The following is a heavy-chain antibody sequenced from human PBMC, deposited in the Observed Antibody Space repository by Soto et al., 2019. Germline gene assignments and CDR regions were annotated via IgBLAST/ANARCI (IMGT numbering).Heavy chain of an antibody. Sequence: QEQLVESGGGVVQPGMSLRLSCVASRFSFSNFGMHWVRQAPGKGLEWVAALSFDGSNKNYADGVRGRFTISRDNSKNTLYLHMNSLGSDDKAMYYCEKGGCSSSSCSFDSWGQGTLVTV. D-gene: IGHD2-2*01. CDR3: EKGGCSSSSCSFDS. CDR2: LSFDGSNK. CDR1: RFSFSNFG. V-gene: IGHV3-30*18. J-gene: IGHJ5*01.